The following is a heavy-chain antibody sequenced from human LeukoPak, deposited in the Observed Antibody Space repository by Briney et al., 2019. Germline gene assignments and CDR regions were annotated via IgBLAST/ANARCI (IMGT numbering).Heavy chain of an antibody. D-gene: IGHD6-6*01. Sequence: PGGSLRLSCAASGFTFSSYWMSWVRQAPGKGLEWVANIKQDGSEKYYVDSVKGRFTISRDNAKNSLYLQMNSLRAEDTAVYYCAREAARPIHAFDIWGQGTMVTVSS. J-gene: IGHJ3*02. CDR1: GFTFSSYW. CDR2: IKQDGSEK. V-gene: IGHV3-7*01. CDR3: AREAARPIHAFDI.